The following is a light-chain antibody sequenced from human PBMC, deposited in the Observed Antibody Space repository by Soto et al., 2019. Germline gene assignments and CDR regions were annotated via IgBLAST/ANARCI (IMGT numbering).Light chain of an antibody. CDR2: DAS. Sequence: EIVLTQSPATLTLSPGERATLSCRASQSVSNYLGWYQQKPGQAPRLLIYDASNRATGIPARFSGSGSGTDFTLTISSLEPEDFAVYYCHQRSDWPPITFGQGTRLEIK. CDR1: QSVSNY. CDR3: HQRSDWPPIT. V-gene: IGKV3-11*01. J-gene: IGKJ5*01.